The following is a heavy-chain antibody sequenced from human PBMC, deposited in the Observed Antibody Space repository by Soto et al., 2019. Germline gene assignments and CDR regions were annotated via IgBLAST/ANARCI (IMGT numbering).Heavy chain of an antibody. J-gene: IGHJ4*03. D-gene: IGHD3-16*01. V-gene: IGHV3-21*04. CDR3: AKKEEDDHVWGKSPLD. Sequence: GGSLRLSCAASGFTFSSYSINWVRQAPGKGLEWVSSISSTSSPIFYADSVKGRFTISRDNAKNSLYLQMNSLRAEDTALYYWAKKEEDDHVWGKSPLDWGQGTLVTVSS. CDR1: GFTFSSYS. CDR2: ISSTSSPI.